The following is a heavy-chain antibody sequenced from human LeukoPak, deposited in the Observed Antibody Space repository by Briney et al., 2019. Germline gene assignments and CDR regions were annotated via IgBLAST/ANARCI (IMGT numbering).Heavy chain of an antibody. CDR2: ISGDGANI. D-gene: IGHD3-10*02. V-gene: IGHV3-11*01. CDR3: AALVRGPRSFDP. CDR1: GFTFSYVY. J-gene: IGHJ5*02. Sequence: GGSLRLSCAASGFTFSYVYMTWIRQAPGKGLEWVSYISGDGANIFYADSVKGRFTVSRDNAKNSLYLQMNSLRGEDTAVYYCAALVRGPRSFDPWGQGTLLTVSS.